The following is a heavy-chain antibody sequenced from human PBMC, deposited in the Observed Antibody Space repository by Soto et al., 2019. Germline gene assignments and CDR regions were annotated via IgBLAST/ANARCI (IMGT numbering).Heavy chain of an antibody. CDR1: GFTFSSYG. CDR3: AKNHAPYCSGGSCYSGYYGMDV. CDR2: ISYDGSNK. Sequence: ESGGGVVQPGRSLRLSCAASGFTFSSYGMHWVRQAPGKGLEWVAVISYDGSNKYYADSVKGRFTISRDNSKNTLYLQMNSLRAEDTAVYYCAKNHAPYCSGGSCYSGYYGMDVWGQGTTVTVSS. D-gene: IGHD2-15*01. V-gene: IGHV3-30*18. J-gene: IGHJ6*02.